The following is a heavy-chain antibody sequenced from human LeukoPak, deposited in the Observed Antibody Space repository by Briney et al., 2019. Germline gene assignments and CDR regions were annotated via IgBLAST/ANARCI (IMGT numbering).Heavy chain of an antibody. Sequence: WGSLRLSCAASGFIFSDYYMSWIRQAPGKGLEWVSYISSNSRYTNYADSVKGRFTISRDNAKNSLYLQMNSLRAEDTAVYYCARGSVRGVIRPYFDYWGQGTLVTVSS. CDR2: ISSNSRYT. J-gene: IGHJ4*02. V-gene: IGHV3-11*05. CDR1: GFIFSDYY. D-gene: IGHD3-10*01. CDR3: ARGSVRGVIRPYFDY.